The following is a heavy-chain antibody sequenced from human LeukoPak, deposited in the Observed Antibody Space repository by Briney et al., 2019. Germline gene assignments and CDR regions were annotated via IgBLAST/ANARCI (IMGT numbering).Heavy chain of an antibody. D-gene: IGHD3-10*01. CDR1: GGTFSSYA. V-gene: IGHV1-69*05. CDR3: ARDPSGLLCFGEFQNWFDP. J-gene: IGHJ5*02. Sequence: SVKVSCKASGGTFSSYAISWVRQAPGQGLEWMGRIIPIFGTANYAQKFQGRVTITTDESPSTAYMELSSLRSEDTAVYYCARDPSGLLCFGEFQNWFDPWGQGTLVTVSS. CDR2: IIPIFGTA.